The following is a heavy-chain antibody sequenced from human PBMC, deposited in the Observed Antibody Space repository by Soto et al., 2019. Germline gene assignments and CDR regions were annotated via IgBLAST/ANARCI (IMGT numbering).Heavy chain of an antibody. D-gene: IGHD1-26*01. Sequence: QVQLVQSGAEVKKPGASVKVSCKASGYTFTSYGISWVRQAPGQGLEWMGWISAYNGNTNYAQKLQGRVTMTTDTSTSTAYMELRSLRSDDTAVYYCARDSGSYFYYYYGMDVWGQGTTVTDSS. CDR1: GYTFTSYG. V-gene: IGHV1-18*04. CDR3: ARDSGSYFYYYYGMDV. CDR2: ISAYNGNT. J-gene: IGHJ6*01.